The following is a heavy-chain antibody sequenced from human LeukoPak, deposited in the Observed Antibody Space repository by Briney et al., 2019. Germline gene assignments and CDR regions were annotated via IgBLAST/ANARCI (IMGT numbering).Heavy chain of an antibody. CDR1: GYTFTSYY. Sequence: ASVKVSCKASGYTFTSYYMHWVRQAPGQGLEWMGIINPSGGSTSYAQKFQGRVTMTRDTSTSTVYMELSSLRSEDTAVYYCARDQFYDSSGYCEYYFDYWGQGTLVTVSS. V-gene: IGHV1-46*01. D-gene: IGHD3-22*01. J-gene: IGHJ4*02. CDR3: ARDQFYDSSGYCEYYFDY. CDR2: INPSGGST.